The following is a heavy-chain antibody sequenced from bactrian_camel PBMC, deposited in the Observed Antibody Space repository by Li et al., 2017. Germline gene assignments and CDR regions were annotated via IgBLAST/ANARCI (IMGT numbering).Heavy chain of an antibody. CDR3: AAGERRFYGPHFDDYAH. CDR2: IDGAERT. V-gene: IGHV3S53*01. D-gene: IGHD3*01. J-gene: IGHJ4*01. CDR1: GYPFSTHC. Sequence: HVQLVESGGGSVQAGGSLRLSCVGSGYPFSTHCMGWFRQAPGKEREEVAYIDGAERTEYADSVRGRFTISRDVTKNTMYLEMNSLKPEDTATYYCAAGERRFYGPHFDDYAHWGQGTQVTVS.